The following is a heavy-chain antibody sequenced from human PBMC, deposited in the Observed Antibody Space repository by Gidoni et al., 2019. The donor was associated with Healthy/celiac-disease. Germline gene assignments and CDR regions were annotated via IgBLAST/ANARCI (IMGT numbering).Heavy chain of an antibody. Sequence: EVQLVQSGAEVKKPGESLKISCKGSGYSFTSYWIGWGRQMPGKGLEWMGIIYPGDSETRYSPSFQGQVTISADKSVSTAYLQWSSLKASDTAMYYCARRYYYGSGSFNDAFDIWGQGTMVTVSS. CDR1: GYSFTSYW. V-gene: IGHV5-51*03. CDR2: IYPGDSET. CDR3: ARRYYYGSGSFNDAFDI. D-gene: IGHD3-10*01. J-gene: IGHJ3*02.